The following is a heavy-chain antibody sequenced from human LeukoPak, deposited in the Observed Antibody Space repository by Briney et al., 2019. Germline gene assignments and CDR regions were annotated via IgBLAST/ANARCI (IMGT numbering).Heavy chain of an antibody. CDR2: IYYSGST. J-gene: IGHJ4*02. CDR1: GGSISSSSYY. D-gene: IGHD3-22*01. Sequence: SETLSLTCTVSGGSISSSSYYWGWIRQPPGKGLEWIGSIYYSGSTYYNPSLKSRVTISVDTSKNQFSLKLSSVTAADTAVYYCARHTDRNYDSSGYIDDYWGQGTLVTVSS. V-gene: IGHV4-39*01. CDR3: ARHTDRNYDSSGYIDDY.